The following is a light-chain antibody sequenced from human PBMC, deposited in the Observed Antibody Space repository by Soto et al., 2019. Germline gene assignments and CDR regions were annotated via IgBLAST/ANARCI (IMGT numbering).Light chain of an antibody. Sequence: DIVLTQSPGTLSVSPGERATLSCRASQTISSNYLAWYQQKPGQPPSLLIYGTSSRATGIPDRFSGSGSGTDFTLNISRMEPEDSAIYYCQQYVSWTFGQGTKVEIK. CDR1: QTISSNY. CDR2: GTS. V-gene: IGKV3-20*01. CDR3: QQYVSWT. J-gene: IGKJ1*01.